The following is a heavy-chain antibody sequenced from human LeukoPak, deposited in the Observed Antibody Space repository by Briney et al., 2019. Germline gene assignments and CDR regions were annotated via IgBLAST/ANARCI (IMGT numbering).Heavy chain of an antibody. CDR2: IIPIFGTA. V-gene: IGHV1-69*01. CDR3: ARAGFELGYCSSTSCYGLDY. Sequence: ASVKVSCKASGGTFSSYAISWVRQAPGQGLEWMGGIIPIFGTANYAQKFQGRVTITADESTSTAYMELSSLRSEDTAVYYCARAGFELGYCSSTSCYGLDYWGQGTLVTVSS. D-gene: IGHD2-2*01. CDR1: GGTFSSYA. J-gene: IGHJ4*02.